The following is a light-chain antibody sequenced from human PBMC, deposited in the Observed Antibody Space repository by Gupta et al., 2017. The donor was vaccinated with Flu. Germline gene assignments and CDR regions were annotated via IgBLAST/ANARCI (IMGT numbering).Light chain of an antibody. CDR1: SSNIGAGYD. V-gene: IGLV1-40*01. CDR3: QSYDSSLSGSRV. Sequence: QSVLTQPPSVSGAPGQRVTISCTGSSSNIGAGYDVHWYQQLPGTAPKLLIYGNSNRPSGGPDRFSGSKSGTSASLAITGLQAEDEVDYYCQSYDSSLSGSRVFGGGTKLTVL. J-gene: IGLJ3*02. CDR2: GNS.